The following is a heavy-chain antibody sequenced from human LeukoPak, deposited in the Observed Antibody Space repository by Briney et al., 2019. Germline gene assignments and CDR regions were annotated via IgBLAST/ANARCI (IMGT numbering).Heavy chain of an antibody. V-gene: IGHV3-7*01. Sequence: GGSLRLSCAASGFTFSSYWMSWVRQAPGKGLEWVAHIKQDGSEKYYVDSVKGRFTISRDNAKNSLYLQMNSLRAEDTAVYYCARAGAYYYDSSGYYQDYYFDYWGQGTLVTVSS. D-gene: IGHD3-22*01. J-gene: IGHJ4*02. CDR3: ARAGAYYYDSSGYYQDYYFDY. CDR1: GFTFSSYW. CDR2: IKQDGSEK.